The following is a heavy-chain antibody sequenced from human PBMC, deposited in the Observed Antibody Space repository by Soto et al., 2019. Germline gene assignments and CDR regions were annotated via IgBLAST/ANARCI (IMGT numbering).Heavy chain of an antibody. V-gene: IGHV4-59*01. J-gene: IGHJ5*02. D-gene: IGHD3-10*01. Sequence: PSETLSLTCTVSGGSINSYYWSWIRQPPGKGLEWIGYIYYSGSTNYNPSLKSRVTISVDTSKNQFSLKLSSVTAADTAVYYCARDRALGITMVRGVIPPPWFDPWGQGTLVTVSS. CDR2: IYYSGST. CDR3: ARDRALGITMVRGVIPPPWFDP. CDR1: GGSINSYY.